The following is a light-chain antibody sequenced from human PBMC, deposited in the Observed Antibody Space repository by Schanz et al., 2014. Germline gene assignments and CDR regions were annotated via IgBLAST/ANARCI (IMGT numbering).Light chain of an antibody. V-gene: IGLV1-44*01. J-gene: IGLJ3*02. CDR2: SND. Sequence: QSVVTQPPSASGTPGQRVTISCSGSWSNIARNTVNWYQQLPGTAPKLLIYSNDRRPSGVPDRFSASKSGTSASLAISGLQSEDEADYYCAAWDDSLNGQLFGGGTKLTVL. CDR1: WSNIARNT. CDR3: AAWDDSLNGQL.